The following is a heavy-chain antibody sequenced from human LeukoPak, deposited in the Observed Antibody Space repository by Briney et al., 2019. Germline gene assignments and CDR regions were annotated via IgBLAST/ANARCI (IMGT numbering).Heavy chain of an antibody. CDR2: MSYSGTT. Sequence: PSETLSLTCTVSSASVTSSPYFWAWIRQSPGKGLEWIGSMSYSGTTYYNPSLKSRVTISVDTSKNQFSLKLSSVTAADTAVYYCARETIDITVTVVVRMGDAFDIWGQGTMITVSS. J-gene: IGHJ3*02. D-gene: IGHD3-22*01. CDR3: ARETIDITVTVVVRMGDAFDI. V-gene: IGHV4-39*07. CDR1: SASVTSSPYF.